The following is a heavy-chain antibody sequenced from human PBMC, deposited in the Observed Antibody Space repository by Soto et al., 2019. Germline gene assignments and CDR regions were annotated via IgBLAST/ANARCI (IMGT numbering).Heavy chain of an antibody. V-gene: IGHV6-1*01. CDR2: TYYRSKWYN. CDR3: ARGEQYSGRIFDY. D-gene: IGHD1-26*01. Sequence: QVQLQQSGPGLVKPSQTLSVTCGISGDSVSSNSAAWNWLRQSPSRGLEWLGRTYYRSKWYNDYAVSVESRITINPDPSKTHFSLQLNFVTPEDTAVYFCARGEQYSGRIFDYWGQGTLVTVSS. CDR1: GDSVSSNSAA. J-gene: IGHJ4*02.